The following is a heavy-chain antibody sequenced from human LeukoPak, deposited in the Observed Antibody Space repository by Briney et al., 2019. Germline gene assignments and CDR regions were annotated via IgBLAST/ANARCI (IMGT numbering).Heavy chain of an antibody. CDR2: IYYSGST. CDR1: GGSISSSSYY. Sequence: NPSETLSLTCTVSGGSISSSSYYWGWIRQPPGKGLEWIGSIYYSGSTYYNPSLKSRVTISVDTSKNQFSLKLSSVTAADTAVYYCARDRAYCSGGSCYSPGRLSYFDYWGQGTLVTVSS. J-gene: IGHJ4*02. CDR3: ARDRAYCSGGSCYSPGRLSYFDY. D-gene: IGHD2-15*01. V-gene: IGHV4-39*07.